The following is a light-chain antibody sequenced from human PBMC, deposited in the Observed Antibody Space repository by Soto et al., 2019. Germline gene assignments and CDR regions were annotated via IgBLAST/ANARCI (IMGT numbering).Light chain of an antibody. CDR1: SSDIGSYNY. CDR2: EVT. Sequence: QSALTQPASVSGSPGQSITISCTGTSSDIGSYNYVSWYQHYPGKAPRLLIYEVTNRPSGVSNRFSGSKSGNTASLTISGLQAEDDADYYCCSYRSSSTWVFGGGTKLTVL. V-gene: IGLV2-14*01. J-gene: IGLJ3*02. CDR3: CSYRSSSTWV.